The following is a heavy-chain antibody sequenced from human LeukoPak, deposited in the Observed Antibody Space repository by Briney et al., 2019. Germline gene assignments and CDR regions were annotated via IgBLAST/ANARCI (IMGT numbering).Heavy chain of an antibody. CDR3: ARGIAARPGY. CDR1: GFTFSSYS. Sequence: KPGGSLRLSCAVSGFTFSSYSMNWVRQAPGKGLEWVSSISSSSSYIYYADSVKGRFTISGDNAKNSLYLQMNSLRAEDTAVYYCARGIAARPGYWGQGTLVTVSS. V-gene: IGHV3-21*01. D-gene: IGHD6-6*01. J-gene: IGHJ4*02. CDR2: ISSSSSYI.